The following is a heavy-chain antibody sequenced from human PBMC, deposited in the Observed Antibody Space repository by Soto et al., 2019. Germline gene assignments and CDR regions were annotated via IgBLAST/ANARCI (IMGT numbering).Heavy chain of an antibody. CDR1: GFTFSDSW. CDR3: VRGGSNYAS. V-gene: IGHV3-7*01. J-gene: IGHJ5*02. D-gene: IGHD4-4*01. Sequence: EVQLVESGGGLVQPGGSLRLSCTASGFTFSDSWMTWVRQAPGKGLEWVARIKPDESEKKYADSVKGRFSISGDNAKNSMYLQMDSLRSEDTAVYYCVRGGSNYASWGQGTLVTVSS. CDR2: IKPDESEK.